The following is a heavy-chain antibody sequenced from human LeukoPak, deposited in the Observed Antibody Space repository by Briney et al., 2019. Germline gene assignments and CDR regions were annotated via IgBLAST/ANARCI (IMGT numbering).Heavy chain of an antibody. V-gene: IGHV4-39*01. CDR2: ISYSGST. Sequence: SETLSLTCTVSGGSISSSSHSWGWIRQPPGKGLEWIGSISYSGSTYYNPSLKTRVTMSVGTSENQFSLKLSSVTAADSTVYYCVRIYCTSTSCYGDSYYGMDVWGQGTTVTVSS. D-gene: IGHD2-2*01. CDR3: VRIYCTSTSCYGDSYYGMDV. J-gene: IGHJ6*02. CDR1: GGSISSSSHS.